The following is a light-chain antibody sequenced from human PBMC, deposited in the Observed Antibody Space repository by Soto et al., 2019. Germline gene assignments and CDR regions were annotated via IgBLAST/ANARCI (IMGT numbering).Light chain of an antibody. V-gene: IGKV3-11*01. CDR1: QSVSSH. J-gene: IGKJ2*01. CDR2: DAS. Sequence: EIVLTQSPATLSLSPGEGATVSCRASQSVSSHLAWYQQKRGQTPRLLIYDASSRASGIPARFSGSGSGTDFTLTISYLEPEDFAVYYCQQYGSSPLYTFGQGTKLEIK. CDR3: QQYGSSPLYT.